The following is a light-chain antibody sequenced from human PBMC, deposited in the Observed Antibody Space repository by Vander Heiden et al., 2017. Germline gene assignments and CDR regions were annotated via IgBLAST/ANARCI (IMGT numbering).Light chain of an antibody. V-gene: IGKV3-15*01. CDR2: GSS. J-gene: IGKJ4*01. Sequence: TLMTQSPATLSAPPGQGATLPCRATRTVSSNVAWYQQKPGQAPRLLIYGSSIRASGIPARFSGRGSGTEFTLTITSLQSEDFAVYYCQQYKNWPLTFGGGTKVEIK. CDR3: QQYKNWPLT. CDR1: RTVSSN.